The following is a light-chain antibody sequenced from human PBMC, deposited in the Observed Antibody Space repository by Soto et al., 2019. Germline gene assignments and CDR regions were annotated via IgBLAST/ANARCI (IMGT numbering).Light chain of an antibody. Sequence: EIVLTQSPGTLSLSPGERATLSCRASQSVSSSYLAWYQQKPGQAPRLLIYGASSRATGIPDRFSGSGSGTDFPLTISRLEPEDFAVYYCQQYGSSQTFGQGTKVELK. CDR3: QQYGSSQT. V-gene: IGKV3-20*01. CDR2: GAS. CDR1: QSVSSSY. J-gene: IGKJ1*01.